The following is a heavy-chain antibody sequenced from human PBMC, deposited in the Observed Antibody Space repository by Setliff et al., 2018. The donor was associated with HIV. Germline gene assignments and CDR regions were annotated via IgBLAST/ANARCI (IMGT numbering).Heavy chain of an antibody. V-gene: IGHV4-59*11. D-gene: IGHD3-22*01. CDR1: GGSISGHY. J-gene: IGHJ5*02. CDR2: IYHSGST. Sequence: SETLSLTCSVSGGSISGHYWTWIRQPVGKGLEWIGSIYHSGSTNYNPSLKSRVTISVDTSKNQFSLKLSSVTAADTAVYYCARGSSYDSSGYYFNWFDPWGQGTLVTVSS. CDR3: ARGSSYDSSGYYFNWFDP.